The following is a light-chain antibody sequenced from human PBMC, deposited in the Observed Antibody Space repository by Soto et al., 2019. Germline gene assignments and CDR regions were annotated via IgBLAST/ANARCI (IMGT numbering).Light chain of an antibody. CDR2: GAS. CDR3: QQYNAWPLT. J-gene: IGKJ4*01. Sequence: EVVMTQSPATLSASPGERATLSCKASQSVSSTLAWYQQNPGQAPRLLIYGASTRAAGIPARFSGSGSGTEFTLTISSLQSEDFAVYYCQQYNAWPLTFGGGTKVEIK. CDR1: QSVSST. V-gene: IGKV3-15*01.